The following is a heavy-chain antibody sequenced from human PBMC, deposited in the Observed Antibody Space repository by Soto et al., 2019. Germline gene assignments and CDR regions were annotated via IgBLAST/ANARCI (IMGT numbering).Heavy chain of an antibody. CDR2: IDWDDDK. CDR1: SFSLSTGGVG. Sequence: SGPTLVNPTQTLTLTCTFSSFSLSTGGVGVGWIRQPPGKALEWLALIDWDDDKYYSTSLKTRLTISKDTSKNQVVLTMTNMEPVDTATYYCARIQKTPNYYDSSGYYSDYYYGMDVWGQGNTVTVSS. V-gene: IGHV2-70*01. D-gene: IGHD3-22*01. J-gene: IGHJ6*02. CDR3: ARIQKTPNYYDSSGYYSDYYYGMDV.